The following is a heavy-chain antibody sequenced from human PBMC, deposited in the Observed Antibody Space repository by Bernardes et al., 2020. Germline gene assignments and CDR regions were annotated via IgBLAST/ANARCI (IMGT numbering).Heavy chain of an antibody. J-gene: IGHJ6*02. V-gene: IGHV3-33*01. CDR3: ARSGEGLRNYYYYGMDV. CDR1: GFTFSSYG. CDR2: IWYDGSNK. Sequence: GGSLRLSCAASGFTFSSYGMHWVRQAPGKGLEWVAVIWYDGSNKYYADSVKGRFTISRDNSKNTLYLQMNSLRAEDTAVYYCARSGEGLRNYYYYGMDVWGQGTTVTVSS. D-gene: IGHD3-10*01.